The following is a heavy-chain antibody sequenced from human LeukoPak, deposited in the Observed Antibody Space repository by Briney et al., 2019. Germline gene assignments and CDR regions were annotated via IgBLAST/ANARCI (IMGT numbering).Heavy chain of an antibody. D-gene: IGHD3-22*01. V-gene: IGHV3-48*03. J-gene: IGHJ4*02. Sequence: GGSLRLPCAASGFTFSSYEMNWVRQAPGKGLEWVSYISSSGSSIYYADSVKGRFTISRDNAKNSLYLQMNSLRAEDTAVYYCAREPGSSGYTFDYWGQGTLVTVSS. CDR3: AREPGSSGYTFDY. CDR2: ISSSGSSI. CDR1: GFTFSSYE.